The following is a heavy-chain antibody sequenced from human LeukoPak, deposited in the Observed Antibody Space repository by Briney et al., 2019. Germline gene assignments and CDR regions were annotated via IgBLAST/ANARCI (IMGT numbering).Heavy chain of an antibody. V-gene: IGHV4-61*02. Sequence: PSETLSLTCTVSGASVNSGNYYWTWIRQPAGKRLEWIGRIYTSGSTNYNPSLKSRVTISIDASKNQFSLRLSSVTAADTAVYYCTRGGELMNVWGQGTLVTVSS. CDR3: TRGGELMNV. CDR1: GASVNSGNYY. J-gene: IGHJ4*02. CDR2: IYTSGST. D-gene: IGHD1-26*01.